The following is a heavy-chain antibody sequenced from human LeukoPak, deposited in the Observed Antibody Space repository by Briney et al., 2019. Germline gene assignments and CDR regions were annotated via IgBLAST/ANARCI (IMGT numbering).Heavy chain of an antibody. CDR2: ISPSDSDT. J-gene: IGHJ4*02. CDR3: AILGPRYCGGASCYVY. D-gene: IGHD2-2*01. CDR1: GDSFTSYW. Sequence: GESLKISCKGSGDSFTSYWIGWVRQMPGKGLEWMGIISPSDSDTRYSPSLQGQVTISADKSINTAYLQWSSQEVSDTALYYCAILGPRYCGGASCYVYWGQGTLVTVSS. V-gene: IGHV5-51*01.